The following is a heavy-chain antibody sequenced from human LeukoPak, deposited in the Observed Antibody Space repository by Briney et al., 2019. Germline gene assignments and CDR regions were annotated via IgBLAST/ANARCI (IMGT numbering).Heavy chain of an antibody. J-gene: IGHJ6*02. CDR1: GFTLSSYD. CDR2: IGTAGDT. D-gene: IGHD2/OR15-2a*01. CDR3: ARDENHGVMDV. V-gene: IGHV3-13*04. Sequence: GGSLRLSCAASGFTLSSYDMHWVRQATGKGLEWVSAIGTAGDTYYPGSVKGRFTISRENAKNSLYLQMNSLRAGDTAVYYCARDENHGVMDVWGQGTTVTVSS.